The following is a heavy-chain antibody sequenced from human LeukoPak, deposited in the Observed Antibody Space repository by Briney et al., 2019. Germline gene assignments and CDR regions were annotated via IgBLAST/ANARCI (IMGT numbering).Heavy chain of an antibody. V-gene: IGHV3-21*01. CDR2: ITSSSSYI. D-gene: IGHD3-16*02. J-gene: IGHJ4*02. CDR3: ARHRTASDY. Sequence: GGSLRLSCAASGFTFSTYSMTWVCQAPGKGLEWVSSITSSSSYIYYADSVKGRFTISRDNAKSSLYLQMNSLRAEDTALYYCARHRTASDYWGQGTLVTVSS. CDR1: GFTFSTYS.